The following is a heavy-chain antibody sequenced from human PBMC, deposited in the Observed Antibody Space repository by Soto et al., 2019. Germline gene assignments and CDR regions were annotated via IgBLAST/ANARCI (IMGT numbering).Heavy chain of an antibody. CDR3: AHRVLRTVFGLVTTTAIYFDL. Sequence: QITLNESGPTVVRPTETLTLTCRFSGFSLTTSGVGVGWIRQSPGKAPEWLALIYWDDDKRYSASLKSRLTITKDTSKNQVVPTVSDLAPTDTATYYCAHRVLRTVFGLVTTTAIYFDLWGQGTPAAVSS. CDR2: IYWDDDK. V-gene: IGHV2-5*02. CDR1: GFSLTTSGVG. D-gene: IGHD3-3*01. J-gene: IGHJ4*02.